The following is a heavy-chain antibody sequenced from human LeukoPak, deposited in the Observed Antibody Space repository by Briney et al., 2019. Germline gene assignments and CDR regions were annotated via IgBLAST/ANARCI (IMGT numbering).Heavy chain of an antibody. D-gene: IGHD3-10*01. CDR3: ARHYYYGSGSYYTYYYYGMGV. Sequence: GESLKISCKGSGYSFTSYWIGWVRQMPGKGLEWMGIIYPGDSDTRYSPSFQGQVTISADKSISTAYLQWSSLKASDTAMYYCARHYYYGSGSYYTYYYYGMGVWGQGTTVTVSS. J-gene: IGHJ6*02. CDR2: IYPGDSDT. V-gene: IGHV5-51*01. CDR1: GYSFTSYW.